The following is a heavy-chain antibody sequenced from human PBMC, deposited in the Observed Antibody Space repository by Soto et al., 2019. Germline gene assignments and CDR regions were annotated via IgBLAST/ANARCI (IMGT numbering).Heavy chain of an antibody. D-gene: IGHD6-13*01. CDR1: GFTFSSYG. CDR2: ISNDGGDK. J-gene: IGHJ4*02. Sequence: GGSLRLSCAAFGFTFSSYGMHWVRQAPGKGLEWVAVISNDGGDKYTADSVKGRFSISRDNSKNTLYLQMNSLRPDDTAVYYCAKDRDIAAAAYYFDYWGQGTLVTVSS. V-gene: IGHV3-30*18. CDR3: AKDRDIAAAAYYFDY.